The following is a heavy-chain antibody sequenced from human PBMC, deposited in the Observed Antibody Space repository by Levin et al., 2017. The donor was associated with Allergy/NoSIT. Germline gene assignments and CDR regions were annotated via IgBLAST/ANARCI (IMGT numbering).Heavy chain of an antibody. CDR3: ALGRLIGSGYDAVFDY. J-gene: IGHJ4*02. V-gene: IGHV1-69*13. CDR2: IIPIFGTA. CDR1: GGTFSSYA. Sequence: AASVKVSCKASGGTFSSYAISWVRQAPGQGLEWMGGIIPIFGTANYAQKFQGRVTITADESTSTAYMELSSLRSEDTAVYYCALGRLIGSGYDAVFDYWGQGTLVTVSS. D-gene: IGHD5-12*01.